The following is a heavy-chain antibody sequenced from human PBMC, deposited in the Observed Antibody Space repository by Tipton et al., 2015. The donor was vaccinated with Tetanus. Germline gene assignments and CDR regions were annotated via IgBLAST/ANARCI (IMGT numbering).Heavy chain of an antibody. Sequence: SLRLSCEVSGFIFSSYTMNWVRQAPGTGLEWVAVIWNDGTTKYCGDSVKGRFSISRDNSKNTLYLQMNSLRVEDTALYYCARDDDPIGNGLDVWGQGTTVTVSS. CDR3: ARDDDPIGNGLDV. CDR1: GFIFSSYT. J-gene: IGHJ6*02. CDR2: IWNDGTTK. D-gene: IGHD2/OR15-2a*01. V-gene: IGHV3-33*08.